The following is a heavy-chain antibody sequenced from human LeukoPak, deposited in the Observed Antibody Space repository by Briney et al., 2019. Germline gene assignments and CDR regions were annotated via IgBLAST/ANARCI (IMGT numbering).Heavy chain of an antibody. J-gene: IGHJ6*03. Sequence: SETLSLTCAVYGGSFRGYFWGWVRQTPGKGLEWLGEITHNGGTNYMPSLSGRVSVFQDVSKNQFSLKLSSVIAADTGVYYCARGNSGSHWGDHYFYMDVWGKGTTVIVSS. D-gene: IGHD1-26*01. CDR3: ARGNSGSHWGDHYFYMDV. CDR2: ITHNGGT. CDR1: GGSFRGYF. V-gene: IGHV4-34*01.